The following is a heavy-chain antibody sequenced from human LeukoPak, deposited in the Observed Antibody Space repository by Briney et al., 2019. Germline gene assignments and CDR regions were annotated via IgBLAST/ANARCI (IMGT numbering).Heavy chain of an antibody. CDR1: GFTVSSNY. CDR3: TTDQYYDFWSGSTQPPY. Sequence: KPGGSLRLSCAASGFTVSSNYMSWVRQAPGKGLEWVGRIKSKTDGGTTDYAAPVRGRFTISRDDSKNTLYLQMNSLKTEDTAVYYCTTDQYYDFWSGSTQPPYWGQGTLVTVSS. J-gene: IGHJ4*02. V-gene: IGHV3-15*01. CDR2: IKSKTDGGTT. D-gene: IGHD3-3*01.